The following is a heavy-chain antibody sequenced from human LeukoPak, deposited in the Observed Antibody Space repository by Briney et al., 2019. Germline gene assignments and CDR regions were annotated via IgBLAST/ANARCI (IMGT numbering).Heavy chain of an antibody. Sequence: GGSLRLSCAASGFTFSNAWMSWVRQAPGKGLEWVGRIKSKTDGGTTDYAAPVKGRFTISRDDSKNTLYLQMNSLKTEDTAVYYCTTGAGGWHYFVYWGQGTLVTVSS. V-gene: IGHV3-15*01. J-gene: IGHJ4*02. D-gene: IGHD6-19*01. CDR1: GFTFSNAW. CDR3: TTGAGGWHYFVY. CDR2: IKSKTDGGTT.